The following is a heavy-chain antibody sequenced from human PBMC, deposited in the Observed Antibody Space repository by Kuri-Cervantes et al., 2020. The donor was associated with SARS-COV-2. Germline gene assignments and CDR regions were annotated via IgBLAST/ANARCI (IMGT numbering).Heavy chain of an antibody. CDR2: IYYSGST. J-gene: IGHJ6*02. D-gene: IGHD3-22*01. CDR1: GGNINTFY. CDR3: ARDKLKYYYDSSGYYYGGGYYYYGMDV. Sequence: SETLSLTCTVSGGNINTFYWSWIRQPPGKGLEWIGYIYYSGSTNYNPSLKSRVTISVDTSKNQFSLKLSSVTAADTAVYYCARDKLKYYYDSSGYYYGGGYYYYGMDVWGQGTTVTVSS. V-gene: IGHV4-59*01.